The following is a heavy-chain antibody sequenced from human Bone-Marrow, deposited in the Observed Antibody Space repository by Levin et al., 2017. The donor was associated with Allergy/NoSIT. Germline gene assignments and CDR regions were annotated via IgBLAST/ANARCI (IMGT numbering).Heavy chain of an antibody. CDR1: GGSISSGSYY. V-gene: IGHV4-61*02. Sequence: SETLSLTCTVSGGSISSGSYYWSWLRPPAGKGLEWIGRTYTSGSTNYNPSLKSRVTISVDTSKNQFSLKLSSVTVADTAVYFCARGRYSGYDSIVFFDYWGQGALVTVSS. CDR2: TYTSGST. J-gene: IGHJ4*02. CDR3: ARGRYSGYDSIVFFDY. D-gene: IGHD5-12*01.